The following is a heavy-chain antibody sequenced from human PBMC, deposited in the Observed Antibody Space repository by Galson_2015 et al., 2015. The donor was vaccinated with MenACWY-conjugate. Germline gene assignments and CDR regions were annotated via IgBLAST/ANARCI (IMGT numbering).Heavy chain of an antibody. Sequence: SLRLSCAGSGFTFTTYGMHWVRQAPGKGPEWVAFEQYDGSYRHYADSVKGRFTISRDNSKNILYLQMNSLRAEDTAVYYCARDWFDPWGQGTLVTVSS. CDR3: ARDWFDP. J-gene: IGHJ5*02. V-gene: IGHV3-30*02. CDR2: EQYDGSYR. CDR1: GFTFTTYG.